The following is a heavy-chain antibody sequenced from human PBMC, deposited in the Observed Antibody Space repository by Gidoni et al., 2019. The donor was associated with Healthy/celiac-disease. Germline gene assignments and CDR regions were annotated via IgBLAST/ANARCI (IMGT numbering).Heavy chain of an antibody. V-gene: IGHV3-23*01. CDR2: ISGSGGST. J-gene: IGHJ4*02. CDR1: GFTFSSYA. Sequence: EVQLLESGGGLVQPGGSLRLSCAASGFTFSSYAMSWVRQAPGKGLEWVSAISGSGGSTYYADSVKGRFTISRDNSKNTLYLQMNSLRAEDTAVYYCAKDRLNYYDSSGRTGYFDYWGQGTLVTVSS. CDR3: AKDRLNYYDSSGRTGYFDY. D-gene: IGHD3-22*01.